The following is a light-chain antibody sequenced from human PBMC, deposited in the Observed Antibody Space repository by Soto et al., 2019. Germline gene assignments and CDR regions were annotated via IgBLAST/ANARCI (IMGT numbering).Light chain of an antibody. Sequence: DIQMTQSPSSLSASVVYRVTITCQASQDINKNLIWYQQKPGKAPKLLIYDASDLETGVPSRFSGSGTGTGFTFTISSLQPEDFATYYCQQYESLPLTFGQGTRLEIK. CDR3: QQYESLPLT. J-gene: IGKJ5*01. CDR1: QDINKN. V-gene: IGKV1-33*01. CDR2: DAS.